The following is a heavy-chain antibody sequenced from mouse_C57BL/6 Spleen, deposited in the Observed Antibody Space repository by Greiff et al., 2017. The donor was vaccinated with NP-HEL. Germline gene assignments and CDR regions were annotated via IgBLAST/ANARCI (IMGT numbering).Heavy chain of an antibody. V-gene: IGHV1-7*01. J-gene: IGHJ4*01. CDR1: GYTFTSYW. CDR2: INPSSGYT. CDR3: AINYDEGYYAMDY. D-gene: IGHD2-4*01. Sequence: QVHVKQSGAELAKPGASVKLSCKASGYTFTSYWMHWVKPRPGQGLEWIGYINPSSGYTKYNQKFKDKATLTADKSSSTAYMQLSSLTYEDSAVYYCAINYDEGYYAMDYWGQGTSVTVSS.